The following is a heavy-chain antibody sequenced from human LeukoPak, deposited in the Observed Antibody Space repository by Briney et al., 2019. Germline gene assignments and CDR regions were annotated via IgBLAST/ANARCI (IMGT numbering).Heavy chain of an antibody. CDR2: IYSGGST. V-gene: IGHV3-66*02. Sequence: GGSLRLSCAASGFTVSSNYMSWVRQAPGKGLEWVSVIYSGGSTYYADSVKGRFTISRDNSMNTLYLQMNSLRAEDTAVYYCARDPGLDCSSTSCYLTNYYGMDVWGQGTTVTVSS. J-gene: IGHJ6*02. CDR3: ARDPGLDCSSTSCYLTNYYGMDV. D-gene: IGHD2-2*01. CDR1: GFTVSSNY.